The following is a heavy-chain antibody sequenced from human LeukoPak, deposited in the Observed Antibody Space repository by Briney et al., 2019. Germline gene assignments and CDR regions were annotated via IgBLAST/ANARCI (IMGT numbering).Heavy chain of an antibody. Sequence: NPSETLSLTCAVYGGSFSGYYWSWIRQPPGKGLEWIGEINHSGSTNYNPSLKSRVTISVDTSKNQFSLKLSSVTAADTAVYYCAGRRDGYNPTDFDYWGQGTLVTASS. D-gene: IGHD5-12*01. J-gene: IGHJ4*02. V-gene: IGHV4-34*01. CDR3: AGRRDGYNPTDFDY. CDR1: GGSFSGYY. CDR2: INHSGST.